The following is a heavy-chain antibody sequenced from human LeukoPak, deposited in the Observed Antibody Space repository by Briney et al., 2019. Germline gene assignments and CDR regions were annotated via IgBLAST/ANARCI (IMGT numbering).Heavy chain of an antibody. D-gene: IGHD3-3*01. Sequence: SETLSLTCTVSGGSISSYYWSWIRQPPGKGLEWIGYIYYSGSTNYNPSLKSRVTISVDTSKNQFSLKLSSVTAADTAVYYCARSSLEFWSGSVIVDYWGQGTLVTVSS. CDR2: IYYSGST. CDR3: ARSSLEFWSGSVIVDY. J-gene: IGHJ4*02. CDR1: GGSISSYY. V-gene: IGHV4-59*12.